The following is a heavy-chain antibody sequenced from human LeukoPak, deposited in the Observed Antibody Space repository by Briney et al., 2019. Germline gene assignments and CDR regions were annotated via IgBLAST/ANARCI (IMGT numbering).Heavy chain of an antibody. CDR1: GFIVSTYY. J-gene: IGHJ2*01. D-gene: IGHD2-2*01. Sequence: GGSLRLSCAASGFIVSTYYMTWVRQAPGKGLEWVSVIYSGGRTEYADSVKGRFTISRDNSKNTVSLQINNLRAEDTALYYCAGGGSTWDWYLDLWGRGTLVTVSS. V-gene: IGHV3-53*01. CDR2: IYSGGRT. CDR3: AGGGSTWDWYLDL.